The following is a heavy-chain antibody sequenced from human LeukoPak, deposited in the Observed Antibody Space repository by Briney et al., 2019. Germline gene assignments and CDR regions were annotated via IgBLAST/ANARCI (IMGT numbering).Heavy chain of an antibody. CDR3: ARDAYYYDSSGYYLLDY. V-gene: IGHV4-34*01. CDR1: GGSFSGYY. CDR2: INHSGST. Sequence: SETLSLTCAVYGGSFSGYYWSWIRQPPGKGLEWIGEINHSGSTYYNPSLNSRVTMSVDTSKNLFSLNLSSVTAADTAVYYCARDAYYYDSSGYYLLDYWGQGTLVTVSS. J-gene: IGHJ4*02. D-gene: IGHD3-22*01.